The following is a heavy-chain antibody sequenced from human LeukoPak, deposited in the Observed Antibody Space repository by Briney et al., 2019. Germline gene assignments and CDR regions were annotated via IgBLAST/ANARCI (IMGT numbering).Heavy chain of an antibody. D-gene: IGHD2-2*01. Sequence: GGSLRLSCAASGFILSSYWMHWVRQAPGKGLVWVSRIKTDGSSTSYADSVKGRFTISRDNAKNSLFLQMNSLRAEDTAVYYCARAPTVLVGYCSSASCQADYWGQGTLVTVSS. CDR1: GFILSSYW. J-gene: IGHJ4*02. V-gene: IGHV3-74*01. CDR2: IKTDGSST. CDR3: ARAPTVLVGYCSSASCQADY.